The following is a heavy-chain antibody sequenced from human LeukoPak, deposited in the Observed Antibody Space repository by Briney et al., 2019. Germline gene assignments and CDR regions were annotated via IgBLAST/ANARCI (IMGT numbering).Heavy chain of an antibody. CDR1: GFTVSSNY. CDR2: ISGSGGST. J-gene: IGHJ2*01. CDR3: AKDQVAVAAPPHFDL. D-gene: IGHD6-19*01. Sequence: GGSLRLSCAASGFTVSSNYVSWVRQAPGKGLEWVSAISGSGGSTYYADSVKGRFTISRDNSKNTLYLQMNSLRAEDTAVYYCAKDQVAVAAPPHFDLWGRGTLVTVSS. V-gene: IGHV3-23*01.